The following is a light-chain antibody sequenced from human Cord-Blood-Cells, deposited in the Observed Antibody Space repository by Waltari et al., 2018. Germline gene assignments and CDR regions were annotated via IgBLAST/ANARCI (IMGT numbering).Light chain of an antibody. Sequence: DIVLTQSPGTLSLSPGERATLSCRASQSVSSSYLACYQQKTGQAPRLPFYGASSRATGIPDRFSGSGSGTDFTLTISRLEPEDFAVYYSQQYGSSPLTFGGGTKVEIK. V-gene: IGKV3-20*01. J-gene: IGKJ4*01. CDR3: QQYGSSPLT. CDR1: QSVSSSY. CDR2: GAS.